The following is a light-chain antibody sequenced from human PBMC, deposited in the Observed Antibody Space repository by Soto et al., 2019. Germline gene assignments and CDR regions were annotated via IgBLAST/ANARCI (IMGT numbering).Light chain of an antibody. CDR1: QSVSSNY. CDR2: GAS. CDR3: QQSGSSPLT. J-gene: IGKJ4*01. Sequence: EGVLTQSPRTVSLSPGERASLSCRASQSVSSNYLAWYQQKPGQAPRLLIYGASTRASGIPDRFSGSGSGTDFTLTISRLEPEDFTVYYCQQSGSSPLTFGGGTKVDIK. V-gene: IGKV3-20*01.